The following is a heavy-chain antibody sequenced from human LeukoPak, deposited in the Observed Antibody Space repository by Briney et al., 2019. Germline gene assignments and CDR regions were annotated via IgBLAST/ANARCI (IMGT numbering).Heavy chain of an antibody. J-gene: IGHJ5*02. V-gene: IGHV1-18*01. CDR2: SSAYNVNK. D-gene: IGHD2-15*01. CDR3: ARSGYCSGGSCYPDHWFDP. Sequence: ASGDVSYKAAGYTFTSYGIIWVRQAPGQGLEWMGWSSAYNVNKNYAQKRQGRVTMTTDTSTSTAYMELRSLRSDDTAVYYCARSGYCSGGSCYPDHWFDPWGQGTLVTVSS. CDR1: GYTFTSYG.